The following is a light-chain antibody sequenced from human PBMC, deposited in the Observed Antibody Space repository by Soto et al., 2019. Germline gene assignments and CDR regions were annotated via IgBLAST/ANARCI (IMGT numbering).Light chain of an antibody. V-gene: IGKV1-9*01. Sequence: IQLTQSPSSLSASVGDRVTITCRASQGISSFLAWYQQKPGKAPKLLIYGAYTLHSGVPSRFSGIGSGTDFTLTIGSLQPEDFATYYCLQHNSFPIPFGPGTKVDIK. J-gene: IGKJ3*01. CDR3: LQHNSFPIP. CDR1: QGISSF. CDR2: GAY.